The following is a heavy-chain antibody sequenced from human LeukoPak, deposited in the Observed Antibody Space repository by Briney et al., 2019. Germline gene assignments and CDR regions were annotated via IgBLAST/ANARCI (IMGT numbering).Heavy chain of an antibody. CDR2: ITSSGSTT. CDR3: ARDRPGYSSAWYCDL. D-gene: IGHD6-19*01. Sequence: PGGSLRLSCAASGFTFSSYSMNWVRQAPGKGLEWVSYITSSGSTTHYSDSVRGRFTISRDNAQNSLHLQMNSLRDEDTAIYYCARDRPGYSSAWYCDLWGQGTLVTVSS. CDR1: GFTFSSYS. J-gene: IGHJ5*02. V-gene: IGHV3-48*02.